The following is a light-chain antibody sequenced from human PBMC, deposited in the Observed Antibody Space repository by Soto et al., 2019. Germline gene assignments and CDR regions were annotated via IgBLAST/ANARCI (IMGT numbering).Light chain of an antibody. CDR1: GSDVGSYKF. CDR3: CAYAANSTFV. CDR2: EVS. V-gene: IGLV2-23*02. J-gene: IGLJ2*01. Sequence: QSALTQPASVSGSPGQSITISCTGTGSDVGSYKFVSWYQHLPDKAPKLIIFEVSERPSGISDRFSGSKSGNTASLTISGLQAEDEADYYCCAYAANSTFVFGGGTKLTVL.